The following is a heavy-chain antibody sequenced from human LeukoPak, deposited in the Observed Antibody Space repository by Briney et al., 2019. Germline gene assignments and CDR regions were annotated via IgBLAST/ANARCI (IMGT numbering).Heavy chain of an antibody. CDR2: IRYDGNNK. CDR1: GFTFSNYG. D-gene: IGHD3-10*01. Sequence: GGSLRLSCAASGFTFSNYGMHWVRQAPGKGLEWVAFIRYDGNNKYYANSVKGRFTISRDNSKITLYLQMNNLRDEDTAVYYCAKDPHYFGSGSYYDYFDYWGQGTLVTVSS. J-gene: IGHJ4*02. CDR3: AKDPHYFGSGSYYDYFDY. V-gene: IGHV3-30*02.